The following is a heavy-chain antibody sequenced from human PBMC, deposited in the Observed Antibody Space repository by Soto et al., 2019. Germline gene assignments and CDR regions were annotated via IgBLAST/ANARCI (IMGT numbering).Heavy chain of an antibody. J-gene: IGHJ4*02. V-gene: IGHV3-11*01. D-gene: IGHD3-22*01. CDR3: ARDASYFDTSGFPDY. CDR2: ISSSGSTI. Sequence: QVQLVESGGGLVKPGGSLRLSCAASGFTFSDYYMTWIRQAPGKGLEWVSYISSSGSTIYYADSVKGRFSIFRDDAKNSLYLQMNSLRAEDTAVYYCARDASYFDTSGFPDYWGQGTLVTVSS. CDR1: GFTFSDYY.